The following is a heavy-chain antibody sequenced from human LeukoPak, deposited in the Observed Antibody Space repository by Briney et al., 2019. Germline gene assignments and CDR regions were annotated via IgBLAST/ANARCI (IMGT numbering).Heavy chain of an antibody. CDR1: GGSISGYY. Sequence: PSETLSLTCTVSGGSISGYYWSWIRQPPGKGLEWIGEIYYSGDTKYIPSLKSRAIMSVDTSKNQFSLKLSSVTAAETAVYYCAREGRYRYGYNEYHLYMDIWGKGTTVTVSS. V-gene: IGHV4-59*12. D-gene: IGHD5-18*01. CDR2: IYYSGDT. J-gene: IGHJ6*03. CDR3: AREGRYRYGYNEYHLYMDI.